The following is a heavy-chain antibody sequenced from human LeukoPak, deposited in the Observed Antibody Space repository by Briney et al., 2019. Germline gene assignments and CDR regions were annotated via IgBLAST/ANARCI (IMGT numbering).Heavy chain of an antibody. CDR3: ARGDRRAYYNWFDP. V-gene: IGHV1-8*03. CDR2: MNPNSGNT. CDR1: GYTFTSYD. Sequence: GASVKVSCKASGYTFTSYDINWVRQATGQGPEWMGWMNPNSGNTGYAQKFQGRVTITRNTSISTAYMELSSLRSEDTAVYYCARGDRRAYYNWFDPWGQGTLVTVSS. J-gene: IGHJ5*02. D-gene: IGHD3-22*01.